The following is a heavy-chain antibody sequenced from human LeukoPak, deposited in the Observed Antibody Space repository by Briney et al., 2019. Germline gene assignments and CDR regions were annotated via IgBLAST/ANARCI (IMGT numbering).Heavy chain of an antibody. CDR2: INSDGSST. Sequence: GGSLRLSCAASGFTFSSYSMNWVRQAPGKGLVGVSRINSDGSSTSYADSVKGRFTISRDNAKNTLYLQMNSLRAEDTAAYYCAKERTTTLDYWGQGTLVTVSS. CDR3: AKERTTTLDY. D-gene: IGHD1-1*01. V-gene: IGHV3-74*01. CDR1: GFTFSSYS. J-gene: IGHJ4*02.